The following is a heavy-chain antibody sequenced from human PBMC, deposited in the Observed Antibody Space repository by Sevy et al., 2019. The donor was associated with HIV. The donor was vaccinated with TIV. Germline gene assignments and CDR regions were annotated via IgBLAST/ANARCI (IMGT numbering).Heavy chain of an antibody. D-gene: IGHD2-15*01. Sequence: SETLSLTCTVSGGSISSGDYYWSWIRQPPGKGLEWIGYIYYSGSTYYNPSLKSRVTISVDTSKNQFSLKLSSGTAADTAVYYCARGPSALCSGGSCYTDYYYYYGMDVWGQGTTVTVSS. CDR3: ARGPSALCSGGSCYTDYYYYYGMDV. CDR1: GGSISSGDYY. V-gene: IGHV4-30-4*01. J-gene: IGHJ6*02. CDR2: IYYSGST.